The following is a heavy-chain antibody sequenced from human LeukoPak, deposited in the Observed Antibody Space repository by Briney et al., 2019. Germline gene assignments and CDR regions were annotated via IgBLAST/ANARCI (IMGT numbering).Heavy chain of an antibody. V-gene: IGHV3-30*03. CDR3: AREATWGEWYFDH. CDR1: AFTFNDHG. Sequence: GGSLRLSCVASAFTFNDHGMDWVRQAPGKGLEWVAVIASDGGVKHYADYVKGRFTLSRDNSKNTLFLEMNSLTVEDTAVYYCAREATWGEWYFDHWDPGTAVTVSS. D-gene: IGHD3-3*01. CDR2: IASDGGVK. J-gene: IGHJ4*02.